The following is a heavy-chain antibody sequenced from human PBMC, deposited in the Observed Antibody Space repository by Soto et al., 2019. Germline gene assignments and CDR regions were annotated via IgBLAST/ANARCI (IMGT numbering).Heavy chain of an antibody. Sequence: PGGSLRLSCAASGFTFDDYGMSWVRQAPGKGLEWVSYISSSSSAIYYADSVKGRFTISRDNAKNSLYLQMNSLRAEDTAVYYCARDMPISTSGNYTYYFGYWGQGA. D-gene: IGHD3-10*01. CDR1: GFTFDDYG. CDR2: ISSSSSAI. V-gene: IGHV3-48*01. CDR3: ARDMPISTSGNYTYYFGY. J-gene: IGHJ4*02.